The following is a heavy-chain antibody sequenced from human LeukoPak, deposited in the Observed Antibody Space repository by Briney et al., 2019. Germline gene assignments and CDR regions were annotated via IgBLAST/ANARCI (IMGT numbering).Heavy chain of an antibody. CDR3: TTARGSDLQYFQH. Sequence: GGSLRLSCAASGFTFSSYGMHWVRQAPGKGLEWVAVISYDGSNKYYADSVKGRFTISRDNSKNTLYLQMNSLKTEGTAVYYCTTARGSDLQYFQHWGQGTLVTVSS. V-gene: IGHV3-30*03. CDR2: ISYDGSNK. D-gene: IGHD1-26*01. CDR1: GFTFSSYG. J-gene: IGHJ1*01.